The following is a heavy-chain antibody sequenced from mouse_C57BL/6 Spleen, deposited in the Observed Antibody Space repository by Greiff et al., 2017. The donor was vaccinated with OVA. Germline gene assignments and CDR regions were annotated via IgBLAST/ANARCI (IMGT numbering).Heavy chain of an antibody. Sequence: QVQLKQSGPELVKPGASVKISCKASGYSFTSYYIHWVKQRPGQGLEWIGWIYPGSGNTKYNEKFKGKATLTADTSSSTAYMQLSSLTSEDSAVYYCARKAVDGYYVDYWGQGTTLTVSS. CDR1: GYSFTSYY. CDR3: ARKAVDGYYVDY. D-gene: IGHD2-3*01. CDR2: IYPGSGNT. J-gene: IGHJ2*01. V-gene: IGHV1-66*01.